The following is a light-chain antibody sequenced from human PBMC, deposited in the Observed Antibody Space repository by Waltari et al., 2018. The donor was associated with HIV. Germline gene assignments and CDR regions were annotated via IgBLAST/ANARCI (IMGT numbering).Light chain of an antibody. CDR1: AIPRQF. CDR2: KDS. V-gene: IGLV3-25*03. J-gene: IGLJ2*01. Sequence: SYELAKPPSVSVSPGQTARLTCSGAAIPRQFVYWYQQKPGQAPLVVIYKDSERPSGIPERFSGFISGTTATLTISAVQAEDEADYYCQSADITGTLGVFGGGTRLTV. CDR3: QSADITGTLGV.